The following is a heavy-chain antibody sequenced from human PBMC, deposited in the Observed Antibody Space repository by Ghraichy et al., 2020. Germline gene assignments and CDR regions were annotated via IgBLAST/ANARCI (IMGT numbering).Heavy chain of an antibody. Sequence: ASVKVSCKASGYTFTGYYMHWVRQAPGQGLEWMGRINPNSGGTNYAQKFQGRVTMTRDTSISTAYMELSRLRSDYTAVYYCARDGYYDSSGYLLADYWGQGTLVTVSS. CDR3: ARDGYYDSSGYLLADY. V-gene: IGHV1-2*06. CDR1: GYTFTGYY. D-gene: IGHD3-22*01. J-gene: IGHJ4*02. CDR2: INPNSGGT.